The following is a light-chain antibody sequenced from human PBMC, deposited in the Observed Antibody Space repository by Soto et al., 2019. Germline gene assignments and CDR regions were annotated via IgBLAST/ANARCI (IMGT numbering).Light chain of an antibody. CDR1: LNIGTY. CDR3: QQTDSAPPT. V-gene: IGKV1-39*01. J-gene: IGKJ4*01. Sequence: DIQMTQSPSSLSASVGDRVTITCRASLNIGTYLNWYQQKAGQAPKLLIYAASSLQSGVPSSFSGSGSGTAFTLTISSLQAEDFATYYCQQTDSAPPTFGGGTKVEIK. CDR2: AAS.